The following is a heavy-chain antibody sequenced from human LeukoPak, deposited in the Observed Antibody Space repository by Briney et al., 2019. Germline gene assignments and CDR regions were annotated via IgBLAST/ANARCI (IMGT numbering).Heavy chain of an antibody. D-gene: IGHD4-17*01. J-gene: IGHJ5*02. CDR3: ARGLGDYASDWFDP. V-gene: IGHV1-8*02. CDR2: MNPNSGNT. CDR1: GGTFSSYA. Sequence: ASVKVSCKASGGTFSSYAISWVRQAPGQGLEWMGWMNPNSGNTGYAQKFQGRVTVTRNTSISTAYMELSSLRSEDTAVYYCARGLGDYASDWFDPWGQGTLVTVSS.